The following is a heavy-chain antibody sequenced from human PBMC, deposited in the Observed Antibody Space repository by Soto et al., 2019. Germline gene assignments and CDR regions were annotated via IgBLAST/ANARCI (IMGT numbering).Heavy chain of an antibody. Sequence: QVQLVQSGAEVKKPGASVKVSCKASGYTFTSYYMHWVRQAPGQGLEWMGIINPSGGSTSYAQKFQGRVTMTRDTSTGTVYMELSSRRSEDTAVYYCARVGYSREFDPWGQGTLVTVSS. CDR3: ARVGYSREFDP. CDR2: INPSGGST. J-gene: IGHJ5*02. D-gene: IGHD6-13*01. V-gene: IGHV1-46*01. CDR1: GYTFTSYY.